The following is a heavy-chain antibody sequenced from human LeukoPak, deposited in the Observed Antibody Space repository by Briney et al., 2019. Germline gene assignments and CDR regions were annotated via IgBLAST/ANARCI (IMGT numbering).Heavy chain of an antibody. J-gene: IGHJ5*02. CDR3: ARERRYCSSTSCYHNWFDP. D-gene: IGHD2-2*01. Sequence: GSLRLSCAASGFTFSSYWMSWVRQAPGKGLEWVANIKQDGSEKYYVDSVKGRFTISRDNAKNSLYLQMNSLRAEDTAVYYCARERRYCSSTSCYHNWFDPWGQGTLVTVSS. CDR1: GFTFSSYW. V-gene: IGHV3-7*01. CDR2: IKQDGSEK.